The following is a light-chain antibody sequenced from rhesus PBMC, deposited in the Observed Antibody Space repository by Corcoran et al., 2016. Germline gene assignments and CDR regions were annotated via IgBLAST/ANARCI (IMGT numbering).Light chain of an antibody. J-gene: IGKJ3*01. CDR3: QQYYSSPFT. CDR2: WES. CDR1: QSLLYNSNNKNY. Sequence: DIVMTQSPDSLAVSLGERVTINCKSSQSLLYNSNNKNYLAWDQQKPGPAPTLLIYWESTRESGVPNRVRGGGSGTDVTLTISGLTAEDVAVDYCQQYYSSPFTFGPGTKLDIK. V-gene: IGKV4-1*01.